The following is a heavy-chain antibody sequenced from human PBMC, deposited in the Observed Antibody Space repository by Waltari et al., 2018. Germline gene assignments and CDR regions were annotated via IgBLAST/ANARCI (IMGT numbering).Heavy chain of an antibody. CDR2: MSEDGSKK. Sequence: QVRLTQSGSDVKEPGASVKVSCKASGYKFRDYGISWVRQAPGKGLGWVEVMSEDGSKKNYADAGKGRFTIPRDKSKSTLYLQMNSLRAEDTAVYYCARQDGGGDDNYYYYGMDVWGQGTTVTVSS. CDR1: GYKFRDYG. V-gene: IGHV3-30*03. CDR3: ARQDGGGDDNYYYYGMDV. D-gene: IGHD2-21*02. J-gene: IGHJ6*02.